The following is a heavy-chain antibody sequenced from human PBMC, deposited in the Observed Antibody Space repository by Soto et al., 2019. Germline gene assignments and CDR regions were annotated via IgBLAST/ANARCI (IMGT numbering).Heavy chain of an antibody. CDR1: GFTFSSYS. D-gene: IGHD3-22*01. V-gene: IGHV3-21*01. CDR2: ISSSSSYI. Sequence: GSLRLSCAASGFTFSSYSMNWVRQAPGKGLEWVSSISSSSSYIYYADSVKGRFTISRDNAKNSLYLQMNSLRAEDTAVYYCASSPNYYDSSGYYTGYAFDIWGQGTMVTVSS. J-gene: IGHJ3*02. CDR3: ASSPNYYDSSGYYTGYAFDI.